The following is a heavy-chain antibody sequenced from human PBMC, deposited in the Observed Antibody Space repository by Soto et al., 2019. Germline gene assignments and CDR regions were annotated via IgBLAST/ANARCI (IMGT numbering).Heavy chain of an antibody. CDR1: GGSFTNYY. D-gene: IGHD1-1*01. J-gene: IGHJ6*02. CDR2: INHSGST. Sequence: TLSLTCFVSGGSFTNYYWTWIRQSPGKGLEWIGEINHSGSTNYNPSLKSRVTILVDTSKNRFSLKLSSVTAADTAVYYCARVRHGTYYYYGMDVWGQGTTVTVSS. CDR3: ARVRHGTYYYYGMDV. V-gene: IGHV4-34*01.